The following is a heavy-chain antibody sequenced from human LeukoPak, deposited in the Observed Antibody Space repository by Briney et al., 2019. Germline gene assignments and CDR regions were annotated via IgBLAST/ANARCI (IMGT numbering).Heavy chain of an antibody. CDR1: GGSISSGSYY. Sequence: SETLSLTCTVSGGSISSGSYYWSWIRQPAGKGLEWIGRIYTSGSTNYNPSLKSRVTISVDTSKNQFSLKLSSVTAADTAVYYCARTPKIKSFYYMDGWGKGSTVTISS. V-gene: IGHV4-61*02. D-gene: IGHD3-16*01. CDR2: IYTSGST. CDR3: ARTPKIKSFYYMDG. J-gene: IGHJ6*03.